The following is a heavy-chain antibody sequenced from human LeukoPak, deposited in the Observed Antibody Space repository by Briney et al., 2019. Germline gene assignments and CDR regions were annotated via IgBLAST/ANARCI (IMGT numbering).Heavy chain of an antibody. D-gene: IGHD4-17*01. J-gene: IGHJ3*02. Sequence: GRSLRLSCAASGFTFSSYGMHWVRQAPGKGLEWVAVIWYDGGNKYYADSVKGQFTISRDNSKNTLYLQMNSLRAEDTAVYYCARDRNNYGDYGAFDIWGQGTMVTVSS. CDR2: IWYDGGNK. V-gene: IGHV3-33*01. CDR3: ARDRNNYGDYGAFDI. CDR1: GFTFSSYG.